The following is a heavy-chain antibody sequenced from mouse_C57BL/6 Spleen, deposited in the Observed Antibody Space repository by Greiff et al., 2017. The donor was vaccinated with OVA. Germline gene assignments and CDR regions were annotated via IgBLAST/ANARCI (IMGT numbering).Heavy chain of an antibody. Sequence: EVMLVESGGGLVKPGGSLKLSCAASGFTFSDYGMHWVRQAPEKGLEWVAYISSGSSTIYYADTVKGRFTISRDNAKNTLFLQMTSLRSEDTAMYYCARPRYYGSSYSYYAMDYWGQGPSVTVSS. CDR3: ARPRYYGSSYSYYAMDY. V-gene: IGHV5-17*01. J-gene: IGHJ4*01. D-gene: IGHD1-1*01. CDR1: GFTFSDYG. CDR2: ISSGSSTI.